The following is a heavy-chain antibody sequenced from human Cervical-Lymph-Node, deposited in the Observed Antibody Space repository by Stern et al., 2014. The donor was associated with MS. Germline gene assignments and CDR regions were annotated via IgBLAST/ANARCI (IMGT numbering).Heavy chain of an antibody. CDR3: ARDGGYNWNDDRGYLFYYYFGMDV. CDR1: GYTFSRYG. D-gene: IGHD1-1*01. V-gene: IGHV1-18*01. J-gene: IGHJ6*02. Sequence: QVQLVQSGGEVKEPGASVKVACKASGYTFSRYGIRWVRQAPGQGLEWMGRIRETNANTTSAQKLQGRVTMTTDTSTNTAYMELRSLRSDDTAVYYCARDGGYNWNDDRGYLFYYYFGMDVWGQGTTVTVSS. CDR2: IRETNANT.